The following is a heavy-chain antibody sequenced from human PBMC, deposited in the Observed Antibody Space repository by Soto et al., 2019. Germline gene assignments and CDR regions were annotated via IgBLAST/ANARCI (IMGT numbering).Heavy chain of an antibody. CDR2: ILVGGST. V-gene: IGHV3-23*01. CDR1: GFICSSYD. CDR3: AKATATGGGAFEI. D-gene: IGHD2-8*02. Sequence: GGSLILSCTVSGFICSSYDMSWVRQAPGKGLEWVSTILVGGSTHYEDSVKGRFTISRDTSKNTAYLQMNSLTAGDTAVYYCAKATATGGGAFEIYGQGTMVPVSS. J-gene: IGHJ3*02.